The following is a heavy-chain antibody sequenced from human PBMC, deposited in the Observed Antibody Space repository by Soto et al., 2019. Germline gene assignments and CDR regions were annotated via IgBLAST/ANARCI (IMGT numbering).Heavy chain of an antibody. J-gene: IGHJ5*02. CDR3: ARETAAAGTNWFDP. V-gene: IGHV4-4*07. CDR2: IYSSGIT. D-gene: IGHD6-13*01. CDR1: GGSISSYS. Sequence: SETLSLTCTVSGGSISSYSWSWIRQPAGRGLEWIGRIYSSGITNYNPPLKSRVTMPVDTSKNQFSLKLSSVKAADTAVYYCARETAAAGTNWFDPWGPGPKLTVSS.